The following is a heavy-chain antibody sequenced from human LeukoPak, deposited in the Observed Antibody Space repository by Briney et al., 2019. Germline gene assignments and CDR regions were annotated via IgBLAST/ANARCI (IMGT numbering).Heavy chain of an antibody. CDR1: GFTFSSYS. CDR2: ISSSSTI. Sequence: GGSLRLSCAASGFTFSSYSMNWVRQAPGKGLEWVSYISSSSTIYYADSVKGRFTISRDNAKNSLYLQMNSLRAEDTAVYYCARRAGRRYYFDYWGQGTLVTVSS. CDR3: ARRAGRRYYFDY. J-gene: IGHJ4*02. V-gene: IGHV3-48*01.